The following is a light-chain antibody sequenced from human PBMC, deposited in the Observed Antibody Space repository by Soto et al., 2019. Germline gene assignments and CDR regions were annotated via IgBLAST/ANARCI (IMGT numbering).Light chain of an antibody. CDR2: AAS. Sequence: ENQKSQSPSSLSASVEDRVTITCRASQRISTYLNWYQQKPGKAPKLLIYAASTLQSGVPSRFSGSGSGTDFTLTISSLQPDDFATYYCQQYNSYSPWPFGQGTNVDIK. CDR1: QRISTY. CDR3: QQYNSYSPWP. V-gene: IGKV1-5*01. J-gene: IGKJ1*01.